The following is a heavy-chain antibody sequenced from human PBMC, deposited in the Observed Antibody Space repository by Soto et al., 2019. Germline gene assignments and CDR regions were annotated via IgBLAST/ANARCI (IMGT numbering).Heavy chain of an antibody. CDR2: VSHDGRTN. Sequence: GGSLRLSCAASGFTFSDYAMHWVRQAPGKGLEWVAVVSHDGRTNYNSSLKSRVTMSIDTSKNQFSLKLSSVTAADTAIYYCARDPVGATHFDYWGQGAPVTVSS. CDR3: ARDPVGATHFDY. J-gene: IGHJ4*02. V-gene: IGHV3-30*03. D-gene: IGHD1-26*01. CDR1: GFTFSDYA.